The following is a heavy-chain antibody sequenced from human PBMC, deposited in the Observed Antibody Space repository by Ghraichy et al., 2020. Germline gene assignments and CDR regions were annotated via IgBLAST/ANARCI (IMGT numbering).Heavy chain of an antibody. CDR1: GFTFSSYA. J-gene: IGHJ4*02. CDR2: ISGSGGST. D-gene: IGHD1-26*01. CDR3: AKSGGTYPRDFDY. Sequence: GGSLRLSCAASGFTFSSYAMSWVRQAPGTGLEWVSGISGSGGSTYYADSVKGRFTLSRDNSENTLYLQMNSLRADDTAVYYCAKSGGTYPRDFDYWGQGTVVTVSS. V-gene: IGHV3-23*01.